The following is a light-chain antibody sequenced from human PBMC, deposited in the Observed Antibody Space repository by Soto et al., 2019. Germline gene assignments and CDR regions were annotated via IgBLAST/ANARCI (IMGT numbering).Light chain of an antibody. V-gene: IGLV2-11*01. CDR3: CSYAGSPRYV. J-gene: IGLJ1*01. CDR2: DVS. Sequence: QSALTQPRSVSGSPGQSVTISCTGTSSDVGGYNYVSWYQQHPGKAPKVMIYDVSERPSGVPDRFSSSKSGNTASLTISGLQAEDEADYYCCSYAGSPRYVLGTGTKVTV. CDR1: SSDVGGYNY.